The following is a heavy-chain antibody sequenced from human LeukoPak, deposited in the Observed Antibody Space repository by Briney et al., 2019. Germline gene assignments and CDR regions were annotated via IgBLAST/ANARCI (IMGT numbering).Heavy chain of an antibody. V-gene: IGHV4-59*08. CDR1: GGSISSYY. J-gene: IGHJ2*01. CDR3: SRHGRPVGTDWYFDL. Sequence: TSETLSLTCTVSGGSISSYYWSWIRQPPGKGLEWIGYIYYSGSTNYNPSLKSRVTISVDTSKNQFSLKLSSVTAADTAVYYCSRHGRPVGTDWYFDLWGRGTLVTVSS. CDR2: IYYSGST. D-gene: IGHD6-6*01.